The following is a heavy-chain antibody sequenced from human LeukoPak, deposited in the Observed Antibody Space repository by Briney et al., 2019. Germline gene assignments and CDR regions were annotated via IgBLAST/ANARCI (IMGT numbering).Heavy chain of an antibody. J-gene: IGHJ4*02. V-gene: IGHV5-51*01. CDR3: ARSLYYDSSGYIDY. Sequence: GESLQISCQGSGSSFTSYWIGWVRQLPGKGLEWMGIIYPGDSDTRYSPSFQGQVTISADKSISTAYLQWSSLKASDTAMYYCARSLYYDSSGYIDYWGQGTLVTVSS. D-gene: IGHD3-22*01. CDR2: IYPGDSDT. CDR1: GSSFTSYW.